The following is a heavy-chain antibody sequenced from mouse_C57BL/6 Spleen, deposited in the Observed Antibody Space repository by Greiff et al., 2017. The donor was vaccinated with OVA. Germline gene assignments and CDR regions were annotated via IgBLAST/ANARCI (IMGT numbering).Heavy chain of an antibody. CDR3: TKSTSIVTTYCDV. CDR1: GYTFTDYE. V-gene: IGHV1-15*01. D-gene: IGHD2-5*01. Sequence: VQLQQSGAELVRPGASVTLSCKASGYTFTDYEMHWVKQTPVHGLEWIGAIDPETGGTAYNQKFKGKAILTADKSSSTAYMELRSLTSEDSAVYYCTKSTSIVTTYCDVWGTGTTVTVSS. J-gene: IGHJ1*03. CDR2: IDPETGGT.